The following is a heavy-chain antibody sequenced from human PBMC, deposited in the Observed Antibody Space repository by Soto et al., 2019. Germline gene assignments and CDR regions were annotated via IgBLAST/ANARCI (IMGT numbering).Heavy chain of an antibody. J-gene: IGHJ4*02. V-gene: IGHV1-69*13. CDR2: IIPIFGTA. D-gene: IGHD3-22*01. Sequence: SVKVSCKASGGTFSSYAISWVRQAPGQGLEWMGGIIPIFGTANYAQKFQGRVTITADESTSTAYMELSSLRSEDTAVYYCARDGDPYYYGSSGYKYYFDYWGQGTLVTVSS. CDR1: GGTFSSYA. CDR3: ARDGDPYYYGSSGYKYYFDY.